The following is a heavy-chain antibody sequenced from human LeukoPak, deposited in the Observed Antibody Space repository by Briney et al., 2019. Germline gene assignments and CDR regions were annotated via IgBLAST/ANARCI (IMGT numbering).Heavy chain of an antibody. Sequence: AGGYLRLSSAASGFTFSSYSMNWVRPAPGKGLEWVSSISSSSSYIYYADSVKGRFTISRDNAKNSLYLQMNSLRAEDTAVYYCARAHTGFGELLGHVTFDYWGQGTLVTVSS. CDR3: ARAHTGFGELLGHVTFDY. D-gene: IGHD3-10*01. CDR1: GFTFSSYS. J-gene: IGHJ4*02. CDR2: ISSSSSYI. V-gene: IGHV3-21*01.